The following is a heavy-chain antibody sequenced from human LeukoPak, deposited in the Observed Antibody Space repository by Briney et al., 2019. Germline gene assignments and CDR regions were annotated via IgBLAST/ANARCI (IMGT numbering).Heavy chain of an antibody. CDR3: ARTYGSGDFDL. D-gene: IGHD3-10*01. V-gene: IGHV1-2*02. CDR1: GYPFTGYY. J-gene: IGHJ4*02. CDR2: INPHSGVT. Sequence: ASVKVSCKASGYPFTGYYILWVRQAPGQGLECVGWINPHSGVTTYAQNFQGRVTMTRDTSISTAYLELSGLKSDDTAVYYCARTYGSGDFDLWGQGTLVTVSS.